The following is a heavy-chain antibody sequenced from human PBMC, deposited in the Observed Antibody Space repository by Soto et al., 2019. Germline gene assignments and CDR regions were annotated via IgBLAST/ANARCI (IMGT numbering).Heavy chain of an antibody. J-gene: IGHJ6*02. D-gene: IGHD3-10*01. Sequence: PGGSLRLSCAASGFTFSSYGMHWVRQAPGKGLEWVAVIWYDGSNKYYADSVKGRFTISRDNSKNTLYLQMNSLRAEDTAVYYCARDLALWFGDSSPAYGMDVWGQGTTVTVSS. CDR3: ARDLALWFGDSSPAYGMDV. V-gene: IGHV3-33*01. CDR2: IWYDGSNK. CDR1: GFTFSSYG.